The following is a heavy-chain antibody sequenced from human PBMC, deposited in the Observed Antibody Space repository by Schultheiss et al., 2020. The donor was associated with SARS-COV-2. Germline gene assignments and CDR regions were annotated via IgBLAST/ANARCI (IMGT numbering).Heavy chain of an antibody. CDR2: ISYDGSNK. V-gene: IGHV3-30*04. Sequence: GGSLRLSCAASGFTFSSYAMHWVRQAPGKGLEWVAVISYDGSNKYYADSVKGRFTISRDNSKNSLYLQMNSLRAEDTALYYCAKAEGAGGIAARLARPYYYYGMDVWGQGTTVTVSS. CDR3: AKAEGAGGIAARLARPYYYYGMDV. D-gene: IGHD6-6*01. CDR1: GFTFSSYA. J-gene: IGHJ6*02.